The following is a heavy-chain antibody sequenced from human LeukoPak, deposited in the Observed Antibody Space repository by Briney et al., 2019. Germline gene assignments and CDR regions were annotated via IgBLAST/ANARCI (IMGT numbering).Heavy chain of an antibody. V-gene: IGHV4-59*01. Sequence: PSETLSLTCSVSGGSISPYYWSWIRQPPGKGLEWIGYIYYSGTTNYNPSLQSRVTISVATSKNQFSLKLSSVTAADTALYYCARDRASAGGFDYWGQGTLVTVSS. J-gene: IGHJ4*02. CDR1: GGSISPYY. CDR2: IYYSGTT. CDR3: ARDRASAGGFDY. D-gene: IGHD2-15*01.